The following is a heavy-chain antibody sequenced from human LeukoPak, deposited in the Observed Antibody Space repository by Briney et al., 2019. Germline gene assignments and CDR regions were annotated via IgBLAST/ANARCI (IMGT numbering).Heavy chain of an antibody. J-gene: IGHJ4*02. CDR3: ARASKRYCSSTSCYIDY. Sequence: SMKVSCKASGGTFSSYAISWVRQAPGQGLEWMGGIIPIFGTANYAQKFQGRVTITADESTSTAYMELSSLRSEDTAVYYCARASKRYCSSTSCYIDYWGQGTLVTVSS. D-gene: IGHD2-2*02. CDR1: GGTFSSYA. CDR2: IIPIFGTA. V-gene: IGHV1-69*01.